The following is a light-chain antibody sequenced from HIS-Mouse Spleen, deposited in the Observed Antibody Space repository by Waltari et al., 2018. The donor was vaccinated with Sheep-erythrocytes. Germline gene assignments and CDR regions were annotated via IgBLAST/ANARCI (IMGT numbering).Light chain of an antibody. CDR3: QSADSSGTSYV. Sequence: SYELTQPPSVSVSPGQTARITCAGDALPKQYAYWYQQKPGQAPGLVIYKDSERPSGIPDRFSGSSSGTTVTLTISGVQAEDEADYYCQSADSSGTSYVFGTGTKVTVL. CDR1: ALPKQY. V-gene: IGLV3-25*03. J-gene: IGLJ1*01. CDR2: KDS.